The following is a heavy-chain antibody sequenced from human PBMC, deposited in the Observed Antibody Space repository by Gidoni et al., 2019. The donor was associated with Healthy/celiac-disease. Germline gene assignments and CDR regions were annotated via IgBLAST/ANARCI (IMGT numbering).Heavy chain of an antibody. CDR3: ARNPWTGYSSSWYFDY. CDR1: GFPFSSYE. J-gene: IGHJ4*02. CDR2: ISSSGSTI. Sequence: EVQLVESGGGLVQPGGSLRLSCAASGFPFSSYEMNWVRQAPGKGLEWVSYISSSGSTIYYADSVKGRFTISRDNAKNSLYLQMNSLRAEDTAVYYCARNPWTGYSSSWYFDYWGQGTLVTVSS. V-gene: IGHV3-48*03. D-gene: IGHD6-13*01.